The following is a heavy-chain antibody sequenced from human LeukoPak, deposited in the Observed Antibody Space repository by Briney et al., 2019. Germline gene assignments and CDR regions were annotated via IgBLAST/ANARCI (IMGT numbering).Heavy chain of an antibody. D-gene: IGHD2-2*01. Sequence: ASVKVSCKASGYSFSDYYMHWVRQAPGQGLEWMGWINPNTGGTNYAQKFQGRVTMTRDTSMRTAYMELSRLRSDDTAAYYCARPIYCTSTRCWTYFDIWGQGTMVTVSS. CDR1: GYSFSDYY. J-gene: IGHJ3*02. V-gene: IGHV1-2*02. CDR2: INPNTGGT. CDR3: ARPIYCTSTRCWTYFDI.